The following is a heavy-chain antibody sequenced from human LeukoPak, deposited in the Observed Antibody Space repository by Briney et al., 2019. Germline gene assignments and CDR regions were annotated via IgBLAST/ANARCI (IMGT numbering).Heavy chain of an antibody. V-gene: IGHV4-34*01. CDR1: GGSFSGYY. CDR2: INHSGST. D-gene: IGHD3-10*01. Sequence: SETLSLTCAVYGGSFSGYYWSWVRQPPGKGLEWIGEINHSGSTNYNPSLKSRVTISIDMSKNQFSLKLSSVTAADTAVYYCARECGITMAYYYYMDVWDKGTTVTVSS. J-gene: IGHJ6*03. CDR3: ARECGITMAYYYYMDV.